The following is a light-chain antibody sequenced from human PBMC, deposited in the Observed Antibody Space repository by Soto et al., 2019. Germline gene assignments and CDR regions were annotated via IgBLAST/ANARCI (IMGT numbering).Light chain of an antibody. V-gene: IGKV3-15*01. CDR2: GAS. Sequence: EIVLAQSPVTLSLSPGERATLSFMASQIVSSNYLAWYQQKPGQAPRLLIYGASTRATDLPGRFSGSGSGTEFTLTISSLQSEDFAVYYCQHYNSWPYTFGQGTKVDIK. CDR3: QHYNSWPYT. J-gene: IGKJ2*01. CDR1: QIVSSN.